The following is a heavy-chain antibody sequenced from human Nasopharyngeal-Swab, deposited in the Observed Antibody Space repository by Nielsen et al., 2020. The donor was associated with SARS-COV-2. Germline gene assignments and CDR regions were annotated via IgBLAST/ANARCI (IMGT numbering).Heavy chain of an antibody. Sequence: ASVKVSCKASGDTFTGYYMHWVRQAPGQGLEWMGRINPNSGGTNYAQKFQGRVTMTRDTSISTAYMELSRLRSDDTAVYYCARVSGYYYYMDVGGKGTTVTVSS. J-gene: IGHJ6*03. CDR3: ARVSGYYYYMDV. CDR1: GDTFTGYY. V-gene: IGHV1-2*06. CDR2: INPNSGGT.